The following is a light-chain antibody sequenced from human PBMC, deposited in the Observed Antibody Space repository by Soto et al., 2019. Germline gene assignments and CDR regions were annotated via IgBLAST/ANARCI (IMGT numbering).Light chain of an antibody. J-gene: IGKJ1*01. Sequence: DIQMTQSPSTLSASAGDTVTITCRARESIDNWLAWYQQKPGKAPKLLLFAASTLVGGVPSTFSGRGAGTEFTLTISSLQADDFATYYCQQYHTAGTFGQGTKVEIK. CDR1: ESIDNW. V-gene: IGKV1-5*01. CDR3: QQYHTAGT. CDR2: AAS.